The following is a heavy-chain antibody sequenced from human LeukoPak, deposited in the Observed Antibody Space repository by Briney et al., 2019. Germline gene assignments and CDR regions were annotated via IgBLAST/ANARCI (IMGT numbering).Heavy chain of an antibody. CDR2: INPNDGGA. J-gene: IGHJ2*01. CDR1: GYTFTGHY. Sequence: ASVKVSCKASGYTFTGHYIHWLRQGPGQGLEWVGIINPNDGGATSAQKFQARVTMIRDTPTSTLYMELSSLRSEDTAVYYCARKSPHDTSGWYFDLWGPGTLVTVSS. CDR3: ARKSPHDTSGWYFDL. V-gene: IGHV1-46*01. D-gene: IGHD3-22*01.